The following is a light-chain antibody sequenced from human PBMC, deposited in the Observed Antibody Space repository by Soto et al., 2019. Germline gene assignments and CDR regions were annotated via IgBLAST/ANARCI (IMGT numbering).Light chain of an antibody. Sequence: DVVMTQSPLSLPVTLGGPVSTSCKSIQSLLHITGETFLFWYLNKPGQSPQLLIYEVSTRVSGVPDRFSGSVSGTDFTLEISRVETDEVGMYYGMQSTQLPPTFGQGTRLEIK. V-gene: IGKV2D-29*02. J-gene: IGKJ5*01. CDR3: MQSTQLPPT. CDR2: EVS. CDR1: QSLLHITGETF.